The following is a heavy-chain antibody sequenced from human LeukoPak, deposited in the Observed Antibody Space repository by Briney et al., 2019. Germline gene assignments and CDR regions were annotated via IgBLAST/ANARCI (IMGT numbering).Heavy chain of an antibody. J-gene: IGHJ4*02. D-gene: IGHD6-19*01. V-gene: IGHV1-2*02. CDR2: INPNSGGT. CDR1: GYTFTGYY. CDR3: ASSSGWYYVDY. Sequence: ASVTVSCTASGYTFTGYYMHWVRQAPGQGLEWMGWINPNSGGTNYAQKFQGRVTMTRDTSISTAYMDLSRLRSDDTAVYYCASSSGWYYVDYWGQGTLVTVSS.